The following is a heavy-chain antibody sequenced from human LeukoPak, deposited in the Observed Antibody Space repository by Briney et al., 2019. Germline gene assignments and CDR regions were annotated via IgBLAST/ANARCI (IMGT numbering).Heavy chain of an antibody. D-gene: IGHD6-19*01. V-gene: IGHV3-53*01. CDR3: AKGTSGPDV. J-gene: IGHJ6*04. CDR1: GFTVSTNY. Sequence: GGSLRLSCAASGFTVSTNYMNWVRQAPGKGLEWVSILYSGSDTYYADSVKGRFTISRDNSRNTLYLQMNSLRAEDTAVYYCAKGTSGPDVWGKGTTVTVSS. CDR2: LYSGSDT.